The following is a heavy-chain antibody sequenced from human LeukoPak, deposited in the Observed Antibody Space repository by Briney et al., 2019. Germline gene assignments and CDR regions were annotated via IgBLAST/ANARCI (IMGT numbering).Heavy chain of an antibody. D-gene: IGHD3-22*01. Sequence: PGGSLRLSCAASGFTVSSNYMSWVRQAPGKGLEWVSVIYSGGSTYYADSVKGRFTISRDNSKNTLYLQMNSLRAEDTAAYYCAREIFYYDTPPRPVDYFDYWGQGTLVTVSS. V-gene: IGHV3-53*01. CDR1: GFTVSSNY. J-gene: IGHJ4*02. CDR2: IYSGGST. CDR3: AREIFYYDTPPRPVDYFDY.